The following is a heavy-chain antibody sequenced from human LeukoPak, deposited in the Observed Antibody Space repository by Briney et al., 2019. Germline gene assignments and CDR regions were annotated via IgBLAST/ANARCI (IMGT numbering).Heavy chain of an antibody. CDR3: ATAPVAVAGGDDY. J-gene: IGHJ4*02. CDR1: GFTFSSYA. CDR2: ISGSGGST. D-gene: IGHD6-19*01. V-gene: IGHV3-23*01. Sequence: GGSLRLSCAASGFTFSSYAMSWVRQAPGKGLEWVSAISGSGGSTYYADPVKGQFTITRDNSKNTLYLQMNSLRAEDTAVYYCATAPVAVAGGDDYWGQGTLVTVSS.